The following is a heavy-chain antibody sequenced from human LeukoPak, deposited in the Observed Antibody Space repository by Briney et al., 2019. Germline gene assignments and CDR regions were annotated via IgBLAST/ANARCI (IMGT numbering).Heavy chain of an antibody. CDR1: GYTFTSYG. V-gene: IGHV1-18*01. D-gene: IGHD3-9*01. CDR2: ISAYNGNT. Sequence: ASVKVSCKASGYTFTSYGISWVRQAPGQGLEWMGWISAYNGNTNYAQKLQGRVTMTTDTSTSTAYMKLRSLRSDDTAVYYCARDNYDILTGYSNWFDPWGQGTLVTVSS. CDR3: ARDNYDILTGYSNWFDP. J-gene: IGHJ5*02.